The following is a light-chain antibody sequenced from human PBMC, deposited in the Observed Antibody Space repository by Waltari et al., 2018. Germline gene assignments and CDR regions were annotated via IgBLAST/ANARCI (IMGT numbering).Light chain of an antibody. J-gene: IGLJ3*02. CDR2: KAN. V-gene: IGLV8-61*01. CDR1: SGSLSTTSY. Sequence: QTVVTQEPSLSVSPGGTVTLTCALSSGSLSTTSYATWYQQTPGQAARTLVYKANARASGVPGRFSGSIVGNTAALTITGAQADDESDYYCALYMGSGIWVFGGGTRLTVL. CDR3: ALYMGSGIWV.